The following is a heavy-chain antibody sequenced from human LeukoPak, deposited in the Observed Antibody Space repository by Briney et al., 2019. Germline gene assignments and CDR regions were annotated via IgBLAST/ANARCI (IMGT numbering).Heavy chain of an antibody. V-gene: IGHV3-30*02. J-gene: IGHJ4*02. CDR2: IRYDGSNK. CDR1: GFTFSSYG. CDR3: AKDSGYYYGSGSYYLFDY. Sequence: PGGSLRLSCPASGFTFSSYGMHWVRQAPGKGLEWVAFIRYDGSNKYYADSVKGRFTISRDNSKNTLYLQMNSLRAEDTAVYYCAKDSGYYYGSGSYYLFDYWGQGTLVTVSS. D-gene: IGHD3-10*01.